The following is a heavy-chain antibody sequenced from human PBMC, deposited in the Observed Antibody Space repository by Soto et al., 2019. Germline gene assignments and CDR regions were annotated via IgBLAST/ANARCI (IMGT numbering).Heavy chain of an antibody. CDR2: IYSDGTT. J-gene: IGHJ5*02. Sequence: SETLSLTCIVSGGSISGYYWSWIRQPAGKELEWIGRIYSDGTTNYNPSLKGRGTMSVDTSKKQISLKLTSVTAADTAMYYCARDRGYRSGSFGSWGQGVLVTVS. CDR3: ARDRGYRSGSFGS. D-gene: IGHD5-18*01. CDR1: GGSISGYY. V-gene: IGHV4-4*07.